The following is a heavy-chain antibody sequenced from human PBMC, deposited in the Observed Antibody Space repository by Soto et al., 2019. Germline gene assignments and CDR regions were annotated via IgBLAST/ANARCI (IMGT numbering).Heavy chain of an antibody. J-gene: IGHJ3*02. CDR3: ARDTVYDFWSGYAFDI. Sequence: GSLRLSCAASGFTFSSYSMNWVRQAPGKGLEWVSSISSSSSYIYYADSVKGRFTISRDNAKNSLYLQMNSLRAEDTAVYYCARDTVYDFWSGYAFDIWGQGTMVTVSS. D-gene: IGHD3-3*01. V-gene: IGHV3-21*01. CDR1: GFTFSSYS. CDR2: ISSSSSYI.